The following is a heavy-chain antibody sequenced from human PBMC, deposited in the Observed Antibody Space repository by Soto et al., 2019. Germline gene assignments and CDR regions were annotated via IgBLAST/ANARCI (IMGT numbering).Heavy chain of an antibody. CDR1: GFTLSRNP. J-gene: IGHJ6*02. D-gene: IGHD3-3*02. Sequence: GGSLGVAGVTFGFTLSRNPMNWFRKAQGKGLEWVASITSSGSYVYYADSVKGRFSASRDNAKNSLSLQMDSLRPDDTAIYFCVKDEGIEAMDVWGQGTTVTVSS. CDR2: ITSSGSYV. V-gene: IGHV3-21*01. CDR3: VKDEGIEAMDV.